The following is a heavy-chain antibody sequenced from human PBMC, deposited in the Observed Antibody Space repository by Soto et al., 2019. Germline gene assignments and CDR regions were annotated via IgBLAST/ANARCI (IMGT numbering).Heavy chain of an antibody. CDR3: SRINSGYVYPDY. CDR1: GGSISSGGYY. CDR2: IYYSGST. V-gene: IGHV4-31*03. D-gene: IGHD5-12*01. Sequence: SETLSLTCTVSGGSISSGGYYWSWIRQHPGKGLEWIGYIYYSGSTYYNPSLKSRVTISVDTSKNQFSLMLSSVTVADTAMYFCSRINSGYVYPDYWGQGTLVTVSS. J-gene: IGHJ4*02.